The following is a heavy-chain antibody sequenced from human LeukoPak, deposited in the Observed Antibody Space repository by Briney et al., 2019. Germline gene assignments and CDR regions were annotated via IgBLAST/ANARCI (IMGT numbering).Heavy chain of an antibody. J-gene: IGHJ5*02. CDR1: GGTFSSYG. Sequence: SVKVSCKASGGTFSSYGISWVRQAPGQGLEWMGGIIPIFGTANYAQKLQGRVTMTTDTSTSTAYMELRSLRSDDTAVYYCARDQYYDSKGWFDPWGQGTLVTVSS. CDR3: ARDQYYDSKGWFDP. V-gene: IGHV1-69*05. D-gene: IGHD3-22*01. CDR2: IIPIFGTA.